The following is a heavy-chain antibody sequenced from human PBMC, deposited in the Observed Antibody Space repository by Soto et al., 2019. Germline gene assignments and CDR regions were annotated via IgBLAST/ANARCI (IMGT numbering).Heavy chain of an antibody. CDR2: IYSGGST. V-gene: IGHV3-53*01. D-gene: IGHD3-10*01. J-gene: IGHJ4*02. CDR1: GFSVGRSY. CDR3: ARDSPEYGTGSPLES. Sequence: PGGSLRLSCAGAGFSVGRSYMNWDRQAPGKGLEWLSIIYSGGSTKYADSVKDRFTISRDTSKNTVYLHMDRLRAEDTAVYYCARDSPEYGTGSPLESWGQGTLVTVSS.